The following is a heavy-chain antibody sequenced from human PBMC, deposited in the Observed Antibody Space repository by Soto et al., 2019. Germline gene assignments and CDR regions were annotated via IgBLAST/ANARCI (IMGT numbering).Heavy chain of an antibody. CDR3: ARDGYNHSALEY. Sequence: EVQLVESGGGLEQPGGSLRLACAASGFTLSTYAMSWVRQTPGKGLEWVSHISGTGADSQCADSVKGRFTISRDNSKNMLFLQMNSLRVEDTAVYYCARDGYNHSALEYWGQGTAVTVSS. CDR1: GFTLSTYA. J-gene: IGHJ4*01. CDR2: ISGTGADS. V-gene: IGHV3-23*04. D-gene: IGHD1-1*01.